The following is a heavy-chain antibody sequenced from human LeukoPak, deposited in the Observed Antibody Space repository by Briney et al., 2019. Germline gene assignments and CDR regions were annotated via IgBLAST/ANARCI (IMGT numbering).Heavy chain of an antibody. J-gene: IGHJ6*04. CDR2: ISYDGSNK. CDR3: AKDPPGVGGIDV. V-gene: IGHV3-30*18. CDR1: GFTFSSYG. D-gene: IGHD3-3*01. Sequence: GGSLRLSCAASGFTFSSYGMHWVRQAPGKGLEWVAVISYDGSNKYYADSVKGRFTISRDNSKNTLYLQMNSLRAVDTAVYYCAKDPPGVGGIDVWGKGTTVTVSS.